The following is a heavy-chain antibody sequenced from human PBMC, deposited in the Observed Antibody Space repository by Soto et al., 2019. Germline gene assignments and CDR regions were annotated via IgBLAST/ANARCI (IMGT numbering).Heavy chain of an antibody. CDR1: GYTFTSYG. CDR3: ARELPPGIAAAGHNWFDP. J-gene: IGHJ5*02. Sequence: ASVKVSCKASGYTFTSYGISWVRQAPGQGLEWMGWISAYNGNTNYAQKLQGRVTMTTDTSTSTAYMELRSLRSDDTAVYYFARELPPGIAAAGHNWFDPWGQGTLVTVSS. V-gene: IGHV1-18*01. D-gene: IGHD6-13*01. CDR2: ISAYNGNT.